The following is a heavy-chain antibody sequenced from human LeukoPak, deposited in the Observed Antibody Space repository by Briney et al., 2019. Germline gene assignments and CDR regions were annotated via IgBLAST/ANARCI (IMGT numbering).Heavy chain of an antibody. Sequence: GGSLRLSCAASGFTFSTYWMRWVRQAPGKGLEWVANIKQDGSEIYYVDSVKGRFTISRDNAKKSLYLQMNSLRAEDTAVYYCARDLGQEIDYWGQGTLVTVSS. CDR2: IKQDGSEI. V-gene: IGHV3-7*01. CDR3: ARDLGQEIDY. J-gene: IGHJ4*02. D-gene: IGHD3-16*01. CDR1: GFTFSTYW.